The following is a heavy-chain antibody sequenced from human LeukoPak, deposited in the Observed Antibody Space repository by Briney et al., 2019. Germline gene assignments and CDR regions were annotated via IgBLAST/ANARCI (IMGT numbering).Heavy chain of an antibody. CDR3: ARYSGSWGAFDI. D-gene: IGHD1-26*01. V-gene: IGHV4-59*01. Sequence: SETLSLTCTVSGGSISSYYWSWLRQPPGKGLERIGYIYYSGSTNYNPSLQSGVTISVDTSKNQFSLKLSSVTAADTAVYYCARYSGSWGAFDIWGQGTMVTVSS. CDR2: IYYSGST. J-gene: IGHJ3*02. CDR1: GGSISSYY.